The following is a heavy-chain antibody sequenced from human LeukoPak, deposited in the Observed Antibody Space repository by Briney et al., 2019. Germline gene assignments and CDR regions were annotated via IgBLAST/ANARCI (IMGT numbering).Heavy chain of an antibody. CDR2: INHSGST. CDR3: ARISYYDILTGYRRYYYYYGMDV. V-gene: IGHV4-34*01. J-gene: IGHJ6*02. D-gene: IGHD3-9*01. CDR1: GGSFSGYY. Sequence: MTSETLSLTCAVYGGSFSGYYWSWIRQPPGKGLDWIGEINHSGSTNYNPSLKSRVTISVDTSKNQFSLKLSSVTAADTAVYYCARISYYDILTGYRRYYYYYGMDVWGQGTTVTVSS.